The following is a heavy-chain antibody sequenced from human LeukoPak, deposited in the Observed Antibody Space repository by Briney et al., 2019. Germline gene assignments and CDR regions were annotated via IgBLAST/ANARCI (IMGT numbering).Heavy chain of an antibody. Sequence: GRSLKLSCAASGFTFSSFGMSWVRQAPGQGLEFVSGITGRAGDTFYADSVKGRFTISRDNSKSTLYLQMNSLRAEDTAIYFCTKEYDYSGYLGQGRGYFDYWGQGTLVTVSS. D-gene: IGHD3-22*01. V-gene: IGHV3-23*01. J-gene: IGHJ4*02. CDR3: TKEYDYSGYLGQGRGYFDY. CDR1: GFTFSSFG. CDR2: ITGRAGDT.